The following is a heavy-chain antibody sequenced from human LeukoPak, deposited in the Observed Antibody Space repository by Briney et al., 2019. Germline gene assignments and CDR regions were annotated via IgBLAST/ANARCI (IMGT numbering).Heavy chain of an antibody. CDR3: ARLHYYGSGSYYNY. CDR2: IYYSGST. J-gene: IGHJ4*02. CDR1: GGSISSSSYY. Sequence: PSETLSLTCTVSGGSISSSSYYWGWIRQPPGKGLEWIGSIYYSGSTYYNPSLKSRVTISVDTSKSQFSLKLSSVTAADTAVYYCARLHYYGSGSYYNYWGQGTLVTVSS. D-gene: IGHD3-10*01. V-gene: IGHV4-39*01.